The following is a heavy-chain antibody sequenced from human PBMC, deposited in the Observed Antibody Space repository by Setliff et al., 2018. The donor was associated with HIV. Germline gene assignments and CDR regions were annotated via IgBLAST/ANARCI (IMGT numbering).Heavy chain of an antibody. D-gene: IGHD6-19*01. CDR1: GYTFTGHY. Sequence: GASVKVSCKGSGYTFTGHYLHWVRQAPGQGLEWMGRINPNSGGTKYGQKFQGRVTMTRDTSMSTAYMELNRLISDDTAVYYCARGWATGADSSPLDVWGKGTTVTVSS. J-gene: IGHJ6*04. V-gene: IGHV1-2*06. CDR2: INPNSGGT. CDR3: ARGWATGADSSPLDV.